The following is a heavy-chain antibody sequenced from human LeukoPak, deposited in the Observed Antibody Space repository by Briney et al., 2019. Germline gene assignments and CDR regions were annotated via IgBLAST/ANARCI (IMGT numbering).Heavy chain of an antibody. Sequence: PGGSLRLSCAASGFTFSSYAMHWVRQAPGKGLEWVAVISYDGSNKYYADSVKGRFTISRDNSKNTLYLQMNSLRAEDTAVYYCAREPFSMARESTRNAFDIWGQGTMVTVSS. V-gene: IGHV3-30*04. J-gene: IGHJ3*02. CDR2: ISYDGSNK. CDR1: GFTFSSYA. CDR3: AREPFSMARESTRNAFDI. D-gene: IGHD3-10*01.